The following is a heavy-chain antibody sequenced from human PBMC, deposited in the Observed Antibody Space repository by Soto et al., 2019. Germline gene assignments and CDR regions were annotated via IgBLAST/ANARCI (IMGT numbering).Heavy chain of an antibody. V-gene: IGHV3-30*18. CDR1: GFTFSSYG. CDR3: AKRERYYYYMDV. J-gene: IGHJ6*03. CDR2: ISYDGSNK. Sequence: GGSLRLSCAASGFTFSSYGMHWVRQAPGKGLEWVAVISYDGSNKYYADSVKGRFTISRDNSKNTLYLQMNSLRAEDTAVYYCAKRERYYYYMDVWGKGTTVTVSS.